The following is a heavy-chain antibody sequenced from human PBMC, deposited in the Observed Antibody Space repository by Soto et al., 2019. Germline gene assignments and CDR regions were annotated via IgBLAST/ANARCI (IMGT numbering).Heavy chain of an antibody. CDR2: MSYDGTNN. Sequence: QVQLVESGGGVVLPGGSLRLSCAASGFSLSDHPMHWVRQAPGKGLEWLAIMSYDGTNNHYADSVKGRFTISRDNSKNTLYLQMGGLRVEDSAVYFCARDLGNRLWLGPDYWGQGTLVTVSS. D-gene: IGHD3-10*01. CDR3: ARDLGNRLWLGPDY. CDR1: GFSLSDHP. V-gene: IGHV3-30-3*01. J-gene: IGHJ4*02.